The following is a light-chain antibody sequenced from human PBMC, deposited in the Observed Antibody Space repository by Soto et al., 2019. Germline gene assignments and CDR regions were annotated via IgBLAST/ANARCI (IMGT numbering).Light chain of an antibody. CDR2: KVS. J-gene: IGKJ1*01. V-gene: IGKV2-30*01. CDR1: QSLVYSDGNTY. CDR3: MQGTHWWWT. Sequence: DVVMTQSPLSLPVTLGQPASISCRSSQSLVYSDGNTYLNWFQQRPGQSPRRLIYKVSNRDSGVPDRFSGSGSGTDFTLEISRVEAEDVGVYYCMQGTHWWWTFGQGTKVEIK.